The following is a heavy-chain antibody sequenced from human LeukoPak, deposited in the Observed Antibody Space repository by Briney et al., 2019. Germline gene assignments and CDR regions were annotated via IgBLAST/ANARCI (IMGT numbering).Heavy chain of an antibody. J-gene: IGHJ4*02. CDR2: INHSGST. CDR3: ARMEGSNWNDGPWSLDY. V-gene: IGHV4-34*01. Sequence: NPSETLSLTCAVYGGSFSGYYWSWIRQPPGKGLEWIGEINHSGSTNYNPSLKSRVTISVDTSKNQFSLKLSSVTAADTAVYYCARMEGSNWNDGPWSLDYWGQGTLVTVSS. D-gene: IGHD1-20*01. CDR1: GGSFSGYY.